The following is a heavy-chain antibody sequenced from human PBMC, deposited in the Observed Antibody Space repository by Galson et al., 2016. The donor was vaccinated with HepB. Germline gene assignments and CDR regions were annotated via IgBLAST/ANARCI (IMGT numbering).Heavy chain of an antibody. CDR3: ARIRDTNTWSSYYYGMDV. Sequence: PALVKPPQTLTLTCTFSGFSLSTSGMRVIWIRQPPGKALEWLSLIDGGGDKYYSISLKTRLTIPKDTSKNQVVLTMTNMDPVDTGTDYCARIRDTNTWSSYYYGMDVWGQGTAVTVSS. CDR2: IDGGGDK. J-gene: IGHJ6*02. D-gene: IGHD6-13*01. V-gene: IGHV2-70*01. CDR1: GFSLSTSGMR.